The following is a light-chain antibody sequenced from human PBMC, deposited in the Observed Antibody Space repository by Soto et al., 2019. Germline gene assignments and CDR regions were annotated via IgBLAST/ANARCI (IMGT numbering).Light chain of an antibody. Sequence: EIVLTQSPATLSAFPGDRVTLSCRASQAVNTRLAWYQHKPGQAPRLLIYGASSRATGIPDRFSGGGSGTEFTLTINSLQSEDFAVYFCHQYNFWPTFGQGTKVDIK. V-gene: IGKV3D-15*01. J-gene: IGKJ1*01. CDR3: HQYNFWPT. CDR2: GAS. CDR1: QAVNTR.